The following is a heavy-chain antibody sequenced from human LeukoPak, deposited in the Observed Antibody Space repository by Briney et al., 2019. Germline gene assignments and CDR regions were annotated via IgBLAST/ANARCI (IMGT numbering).Heavy chain of an antibody. CDR1: GGTFSSYT. Sequence: GSSVKVSCKASGGTFSSYTISWVRQAPGQGLEWMGRIIPIFGIANYAQKFQGRVTITADKSTSTAYMELSSLRFEDTAVYYCARASGVPAAMDYYGMDVWGQGTTVTVSS. CDR2: IIPIFGIA. CDR3: ARASGVPAAMDYYGMDV. V-gene: IGHV1-69*02. J-gene: IGHJ6*02. D-gene: IGHD2-2*01.